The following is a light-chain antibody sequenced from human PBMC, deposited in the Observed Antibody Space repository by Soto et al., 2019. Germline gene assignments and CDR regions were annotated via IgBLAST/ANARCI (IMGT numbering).Light chain of an antibody. V-gene: IGKV3D-20*02. Sequence: DIVFTQSPDTLSLSPGNIATLSCRASQSLTKSYIAWYQVKPGKAPRLLIYRASTRATGIPPRFSGSGSGTDFTLTISSLVPEDSEVYYCQQRHMWPITFGQGTRLEIK. CDR1: QSLTKSY. J-gene: IGKJ5*01. CDR3: QQRHMWPIT. CDR2: RAS.